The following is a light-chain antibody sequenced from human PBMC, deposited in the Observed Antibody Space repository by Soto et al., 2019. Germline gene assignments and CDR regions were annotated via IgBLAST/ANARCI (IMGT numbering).Light chain of an antibody. V-gene: IGLV2-23*02. CDR1: SSDIGTYNL. CDR2: EVF. CDR3: CSYAGPGSYV. Sequence: QSVLTQPASVSGSPGQSITISCTGTSSDIGTYNLVSWFQQYPGKAPKLVIVEVFKRPSGVSHRVSGSKSGITASLTITGLQAEDEADYYCCSYAGPGSYVFGTGTKLTVL. J-gene: IGLJ1*01.